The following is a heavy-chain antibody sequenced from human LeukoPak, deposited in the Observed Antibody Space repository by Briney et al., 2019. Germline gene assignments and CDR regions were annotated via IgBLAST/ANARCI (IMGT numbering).Heavy chain of an antibody. Sequence: PGGSLRLSCAASGFTFSSYWMSWVRQAPGKGLEWVANIKQDGSEKYYVDSVKGRFTISRDNAKNSLYLQMNSLRAEDTAVYYCARVNSGSYGMDAFDIWGQGTMVTVSS. CDR3: ARVNSGSYGMDAFDI. CDR1: GFTFSSYW. J-gene: IGHJ3*02. D-gene: IGHD1-26*01. V-gene: IGHV3-7*04. CDR2: IKQDGSEK.